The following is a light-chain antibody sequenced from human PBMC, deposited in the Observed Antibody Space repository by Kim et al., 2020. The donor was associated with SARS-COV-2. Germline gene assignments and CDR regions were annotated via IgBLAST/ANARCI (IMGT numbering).Light chain of an antibody. V-gene: IGLV3-1*01. CDR2: QDS. CDR1: KMGDKY. J-gene: IGLJ2*01. CDR3: QAWDSSSGV. Sequence: SYELTQPPSVSVAPGQTASITCGGDKMGDKYARWYQQKPGQAPVLVIYQDSKRPSGIPERFSGSNSGNTATLTISGTEARDEADYYCQAWDSSSGVFGGG.